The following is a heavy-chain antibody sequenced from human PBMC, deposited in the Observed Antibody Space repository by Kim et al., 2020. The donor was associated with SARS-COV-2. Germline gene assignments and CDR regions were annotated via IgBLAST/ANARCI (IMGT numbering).Heavy chain of an antibody. D-gene: IGHD6-19*01. CDR3: AGDSRGVAGSTIDVRAPLHFDY. CDR1: GFTVSSNY. V-gene: IGHV3-66*01. J-gene: IGHJ4*02. CDR2: IYSGGST. Sequence: GGSLRLSCAASGFTVSSNYMSWVRQAPGKGLEWVSVIYSGGSTYYADSVKGRFTISRDNSKNTLYLQMTSMRAEDKAVYYCAGDSRGVAGSTIDVRAPLHFDYWGQGTLVTVSS.